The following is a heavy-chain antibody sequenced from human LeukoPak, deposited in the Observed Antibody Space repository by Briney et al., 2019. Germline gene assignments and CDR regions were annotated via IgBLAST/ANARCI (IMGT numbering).Heavy chain of an antibody. CDR3: AREGHDYYYYYYMDV. CDR2: MNPNSGNT. J-gene: IGHJ6*03. Sequence: ASVKVSCKASGYTFTSYDINWVRQATGQGLEWMGWMNPNSGNTGYAQKFQGRVTMTRNTSISTAYMELSSLRSEDTAVYYCAREGHDYYYYYYMDVWGKGTTVTVSS. V-gene: IGHV1-8*01. CDR1: GYTFTSYD.